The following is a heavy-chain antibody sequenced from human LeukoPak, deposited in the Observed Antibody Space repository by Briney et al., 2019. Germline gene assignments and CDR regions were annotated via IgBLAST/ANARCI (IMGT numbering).Heavy chain of an antibody. D-gene: IGHD3-22*01. V-gene: IGHV3-48*01. CDR1: GFTFSSYS. CDR3: ARTGQYYYDSSGYYSRNAFDI. J-gene: IGHJ3*02. Sequence: GGSLRLSCAASGFTFSSYSMNWVRQAPGKGLEWVSYISSSSSTIYYADSVKGRFTISRDNAKNSLYLQMNSLRAEDTAVYYCARTGQYYYDSSGYYSRNAFDIWGQGTMVTVSS. CDR2: ISSSSSTI.